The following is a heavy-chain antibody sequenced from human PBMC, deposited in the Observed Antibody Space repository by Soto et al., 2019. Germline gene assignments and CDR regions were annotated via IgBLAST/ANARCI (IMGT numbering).Heavy chain of an antibody. J-gene: IGHJ4*02. CDR3: ARISTYNECEC. D-gene: IGHD1-1*01. Sequence: SETLSLTCTVSGGSVSSHYWTWIRQSPGKGLEWIGFIFYSGTTSYNPSLKSRVTISVDRSKQQFSLRLTSVTAADTAVYYCARISTYNECECWGPGTPVNVAS. V-gene: IGHV4-59*02. CDR2: IFYSGTT. CDR1: GGSVSSHY.